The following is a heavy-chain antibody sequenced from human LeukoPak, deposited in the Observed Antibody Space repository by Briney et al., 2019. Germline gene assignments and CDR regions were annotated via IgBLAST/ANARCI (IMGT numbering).Heavy chain of an antibody. J-gene: IGHJ4*02. CDR3: ARVHTQDLGYCSGGSCYGFDY. CDR2: IYYSGST. D-gene: IGHD2-15*01. CDR1: GGSISSYY. V-gene: IGHV4-59*01. Sequence: SETLSLTCTVSGGSISSYYWSWIRQPPGKGPEWIGYIYYSGSTNYNPSLKSRVTISVDTSKNQFSLKLSSVTAADTAVYYCARVHTQDLGYCSGGSCYGFDYWGQGTLVTVSS.